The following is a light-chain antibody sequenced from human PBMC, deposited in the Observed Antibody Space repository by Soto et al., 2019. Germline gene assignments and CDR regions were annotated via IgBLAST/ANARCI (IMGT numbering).Light chain of an antibody. CDR2: DVS. Sequence: QSALTQPASVSGSPGQSIIISCTGTSSDVGGYNYVSWYQQHPGKAPKLMIYDVSNRPSGVSNRFSGSKSGNTASLTISGLQAEDEADYYCSSYTSSSTLVVFGGGTKSPS. CDR3: SSYTSSSTLVV. V-gene: IGLV2-14*01. J-gene: IGLJ2*01. CDR1: SSDVGGYNY.